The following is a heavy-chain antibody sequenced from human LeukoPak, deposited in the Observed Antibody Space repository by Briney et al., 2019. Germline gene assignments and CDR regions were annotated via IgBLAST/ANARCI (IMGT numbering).Heavy chain of an antibody. D-gene: IGHD6-19*01. CDR2: LSNTNMI. V-gene: IGHV3-48*02. Sequence: GGSLRLSCAASGFTFSSYGMNWVRQAPGKGLEWLSYLSNTNMIHYAESVKGRFTISRDNAKNSLYLQMDSLRDEDTAVYYCAREDPYSSGWSFDYWGQGTLVTVSS. CDR1: GFTFSSYG. J-gene: IGHJ4*02. CDR3: AREDPYSSGWSFDY.